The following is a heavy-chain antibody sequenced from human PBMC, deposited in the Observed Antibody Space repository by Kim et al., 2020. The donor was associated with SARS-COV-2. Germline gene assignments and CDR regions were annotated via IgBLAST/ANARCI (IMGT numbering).Heavy chain of an antibody. J-gene: IGHJ4*02. CDR2: INTNTGNP. V-gene: IGHV7-4-1*01. D-gene: IGHD6-13*01. CDR3: ARFETGYSSIWYSEF. Sequence: ASVKVSCKASGYTFTTYSMKWVRQAPGQGLEWMGWINTNTGNPTYAQGFFPADSMSDRKSTRLDYMHIQKLRTPYTAGNYYARFETGYSSIWYSEFWGQG. CDR1: GYTFTTYS.